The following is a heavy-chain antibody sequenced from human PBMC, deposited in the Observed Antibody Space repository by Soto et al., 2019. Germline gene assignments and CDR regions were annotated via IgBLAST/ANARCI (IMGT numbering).Heavy chain of an antibody. CDR2: IIPILGIA. D-gene: IGHD3-3*01. J-gene: IGHJ5*02. V-gene: IGHV1-69*02. CDR1: GGTFSSYT. Sequence: SVKVSCKASGGTFSSYTISWVRQAPGQGLEWMGRIIPILGIANYAQKFQGRVTITADKTTSTAYMELSSLRSEDTAVYYCARGPRYDFWSGYSFDAGGQGSLVTVSS. CDR3: ARGPRYDFWSGYSFDA.